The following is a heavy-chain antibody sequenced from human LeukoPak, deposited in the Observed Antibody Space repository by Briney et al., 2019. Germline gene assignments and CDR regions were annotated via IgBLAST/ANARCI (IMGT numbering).Heavy chain of an antibody. V-gene: IGHV3-48*03. CDR3: AELGITMIGGV. D-gene: IGHD3-10*02. CDR2: ISSSGSTI. J-gene: IGHJ6*04. Sequence: PGGSLRLSCAASGFTFSSYEMNWVRQAPGKGLEGVSYISSSGSTIYYAYSVKGRFTISRDNAKNSLYLQMNSMRAEATAVYYCAELGITMIGGVWGKGTPVTISS. CDR1: GFTFSSYE.